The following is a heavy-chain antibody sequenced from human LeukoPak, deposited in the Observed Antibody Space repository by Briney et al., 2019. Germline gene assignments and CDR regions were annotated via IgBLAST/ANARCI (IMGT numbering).Heavy chain of an antibody. CDR1: GFTFSNNW. V-gene: IGHV3-7*03. Sequence: GGSLRLSCAASGFTFSNNWMSWVRQAPGKGLEWVANIKQDGGEKSYVDSVKGRFTISRDNARNSLYLQMNSLRAEDTAVYYCAKDLGYYYDSSGYYYFDYWGQGALVTVSS. CDR2: IKQDGGEK. J-gene: IGHJ4*02. CDR3: AKDLGYYYDSSGYYYFDY. D-gene: IGHD3-22*01.